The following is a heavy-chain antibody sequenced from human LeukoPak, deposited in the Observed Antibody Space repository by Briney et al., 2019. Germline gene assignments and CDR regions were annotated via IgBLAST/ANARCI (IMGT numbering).Heavy chain of an antibody. CDR3: ARGTMVRGAYYYYYYMDV. Sequence: GGSLRLSCAASGFTFSDHYVDWVRQAPGKGLEWVGRTRNKANSYTTEYAASVKGRFTISRDDSKNSLYLQMNSLKTEDTAVYYCARGTMVRGAYYYYYYMDVWGKGTTVTVSS. V-gene: IGHV3-72*01. CDR2: TRNKANSYTT. CDR1: GFTFSDHY. D-gene: IGHD3-10*01. J-gene: IGHJ6*03.